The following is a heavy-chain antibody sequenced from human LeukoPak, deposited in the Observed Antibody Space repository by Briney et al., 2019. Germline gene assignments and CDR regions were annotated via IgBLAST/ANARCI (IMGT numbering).Heavy chain of an antibody. Sequence: GGSLRLSCAASGFTFSSYAMSWVRQAPGKGLEWVSAISGSGGSTYYADSVKGRFTISRDNSKNTLYLQMNSLRAEDTAVYYCAKETIFGVVIHPYYFDYWGQGTLVTVSS. CDR2: ISGSGGST. J-gene: IGHJ4*02. CDR3: AKETIFGVVIHPYYFDY. V-gene: IGHV3-23*01. CDR1: GFTFSSYA. D-gene: IGHD3-3*01.